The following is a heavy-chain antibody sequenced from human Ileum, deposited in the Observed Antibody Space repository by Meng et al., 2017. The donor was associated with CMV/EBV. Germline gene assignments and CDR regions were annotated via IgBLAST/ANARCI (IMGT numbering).Heavy chain of an antibody. V-gene: IGHV4-39*07. CDR3: ASGVPDFSIGPYIPYHGGFDI. J-gene: IGHJ3*02. CDR2: IYYSGYT. D-gene: IGHD3-3*01. Sequence: SETLSLTCIVSGGSISSSNYYWGWIRQPPGKGLEWIGNIYYSGYTDYNPSLKSGVTISVDMSKNQFSLKMSSVTAADTDVYYCASGVPDFSIGPYIPYHGGFDIWGQGTLVTVSS. CDR1: GGSISSSNYY.